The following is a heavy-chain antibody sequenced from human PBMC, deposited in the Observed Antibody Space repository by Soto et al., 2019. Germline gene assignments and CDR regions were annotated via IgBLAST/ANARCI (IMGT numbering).Heavy chain of an antibody. J-gene: IGHJ1*01. CDR2: VNPSGGST. CDR1: GYIFTAYS. Sequence: QVQLVQSGAEVKKPGASVKVSCKASGYIFTAYSMHWVRQAPGQGLEWMGVVNPSGGSTNYAQRFQGRITMPMDTSTSTVYMDLKFLTSEDTAVYYCAREENCSDGVCYSEYFQRWGQGTLVTVSS. V-gene: IGHV1-46*01. CDR3: AREENCSDGVCYSEYFQR. D-gene: IGHD2-15*01.